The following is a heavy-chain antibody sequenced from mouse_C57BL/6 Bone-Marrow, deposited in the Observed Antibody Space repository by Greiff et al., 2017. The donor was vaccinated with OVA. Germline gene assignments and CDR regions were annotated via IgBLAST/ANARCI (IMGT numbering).Heavy chain of an antibody. CDR2: IDPSDSET. CDR1: GYTFTSYW. Sequence: QVQLKQPGAELVRPGSSVKLSCKASGYTFTSYWMHWVKQRPIQGLEWIGNIDPSDSETHYNQKFKDKATLTVDKSSSTAYMQLSSLTSADSAVYYCARSARWLLRAMDYWGQGTSVTVSS. J-gene: IGHJ4*01. CDR3: ARSARWLLRAMDY. D-gene: IGHD2-3*01. V-gene: IGHV1-52*01.